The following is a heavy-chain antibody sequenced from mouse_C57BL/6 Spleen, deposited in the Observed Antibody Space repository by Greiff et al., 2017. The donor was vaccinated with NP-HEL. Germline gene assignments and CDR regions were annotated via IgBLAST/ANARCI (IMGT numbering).Heavy chain of an antibody. J-gene: IGHJ4*01. Sequence: QVQLQQPGAELVKPGASVKMSCKASGYTFTSYWITWVKQRPGQGLEWIGDIYPGSGSTNYNEKFKSKATLTVDTSSSTAYMQLSSLTSEDSAVYYCARDYYDCGDYYAMDYWGQGTSVTVSS. CDR3: ARDYYDCGDYYAMDY. D-gene: IGHD2-4*01. CDR2: IYPGSGST. CDR1: GYTFTSYW. V-gene: IGHV1-55*01.